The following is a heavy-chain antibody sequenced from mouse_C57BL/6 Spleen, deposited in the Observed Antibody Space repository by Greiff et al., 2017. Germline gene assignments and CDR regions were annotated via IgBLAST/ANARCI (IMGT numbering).Heavy chain of an antibody. CDR1: GYTFTSYG. J-gene: IGHJ2*01. Sequence: VKLEESGAELARPGASVKLSCKASGYTFTSYGISWVKQRTGQGLEWIGEIYPRSGNTYYNEKFKGKATLTADKSSSTAYMELRSLTSEDSAVYFCARYGSSHYFDYWGQGTTLTVSS. CDR2: IYPRSGNT. V-gene: IGHV1-81*01. D-gene: IGHD1-1*01. CDR3: ARYGSSHYFDY.